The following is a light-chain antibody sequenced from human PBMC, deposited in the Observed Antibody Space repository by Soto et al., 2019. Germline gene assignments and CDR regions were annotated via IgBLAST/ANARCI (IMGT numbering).Light chain of an antibody. CDR3: PQSYRTPYT. J-gene: IGKJ2*01. V-gene: IGKV1-39*01. CDR1: QSISSN. CDR2: VAS. Sequence: DIQMTQSPSSLSASVGDRVTITWRASQSISSNLNWDQQKPGEAPKLLIYVASGLQSGVPSRFSGSESRTDYTLTISSLQPDDFGTYDCPQSYRTPYTFGQGTKLEIK.